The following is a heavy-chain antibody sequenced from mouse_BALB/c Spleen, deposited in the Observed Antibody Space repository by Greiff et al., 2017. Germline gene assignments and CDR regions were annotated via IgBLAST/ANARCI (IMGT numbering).Heavy chain of an antibody. CDR3: ARGDYDAGYFDY. D-gene: IGHD2-4*01. Sequence: EVQLQQSGAELVKPGASVKLSCTASGFNIKDTYMHWVKQRPEQGLEWIGRIDPANGNTKYDPKFPGKATITADTSSNTAYLQLSSLTSEDTAVYYCARGDYDAGYFDYWGQGTTLTVSS. J-gene: IGHJ2*01. CDR2: IDPANGNT. CDR1: GFNIKDTY. V-gene: IGHV14-3*02.